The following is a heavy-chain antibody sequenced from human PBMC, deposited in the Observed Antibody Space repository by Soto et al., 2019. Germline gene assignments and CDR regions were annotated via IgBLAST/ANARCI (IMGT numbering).Heavy chain of an antibody. CDR2: IDPSDSYT. CDR1: GYSFTSYW. V-gene: IGHV5-10-1*01. J-gene: IGHJ6*02. D-gene: IGHD5-12*01. CDR3: ARLAMATRRGYYGMDV. Sequence: EVQLVQSGAEVKKPGESLRISCKGSGYSFTSYWISWVRQMPGKGLEWMGRIDPSDSYTNYSPSFQGHVTISADKAISTAYLQWSSLKASDTAMYYCARLAMATRRGYYGMDVWGQGTKVTVSS.